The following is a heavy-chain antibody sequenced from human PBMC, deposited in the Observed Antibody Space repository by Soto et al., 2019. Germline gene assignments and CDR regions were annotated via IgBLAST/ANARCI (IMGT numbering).Heavy chain of an antibody. CDR2: ISYDGSNK. Sequence: GGSLRLSCAASGFTFSSYGMHWVRQAPGKGLEWMAVISYDGSNKYYADSVKGRFTISRDNSKNTLYLQMNSLRAEDTAVYYCAKNSYDSSGYYPGYWGQGTLVTVSS. CDR1: GFTFSSYG. CDR3: AKNSYDSSGYYPGY. D-gene: IGHD3-22*01. J-gene: IGHJ4*02. V-gene: IGHV3-30*18.